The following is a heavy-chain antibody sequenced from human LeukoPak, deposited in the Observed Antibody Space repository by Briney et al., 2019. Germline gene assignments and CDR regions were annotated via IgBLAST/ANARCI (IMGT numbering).Heavy chain of an antibody. D-gene: IGHD5-18*01. CDR3: ASPSSYGLGGYYYYYMDV. J-gene: IGHJ6*03. V-gene: IGHV1-69*13. CDR1: GGTFISYA. Sequence: ASXKVSCKASGGTFISYAISWVRQAPGQGLEWMGGIIPIFGTANYAQKFQGRVTITADESTSTAYMELSSLRSEDTAVYYCASPSSYGLGGYYYYYMDVWGKGTTVTVSS. CDR2: IIPIFGTA.